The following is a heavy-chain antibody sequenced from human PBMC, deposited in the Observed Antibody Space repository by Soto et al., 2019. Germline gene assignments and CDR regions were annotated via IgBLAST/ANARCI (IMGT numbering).Heavy chain of an antibody. CDR2: IDHSGST. V-gene: IGHV4-34*01. D-gene: IGHD2-2*01. J-gene: IGHJ5*02. CDR1: GASFTGVY. CDR3: ARGVLIGYCASASCYPRFDP. Sequence: PSETLSLTCAVYGASFTGVYWSWIRQPPGKGLEWIAEIDHSGSTKCNPSLKSRVTMSVDTSRNQFSLRLSSVTAADTAVYYCARGVLIGYCASASCYPRFDPWGQGTLVTVSS.